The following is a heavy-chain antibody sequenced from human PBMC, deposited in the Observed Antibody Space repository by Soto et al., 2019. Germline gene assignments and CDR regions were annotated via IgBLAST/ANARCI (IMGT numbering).Heavy chain of an antibody. CDR2: IYYSGST. CDR1: GGSISSYY. D-gene: IGHD3-22*01. CDR3: ARNYYDSSGYYYVDY. J-gene: IGHJ4*02. Sequence: SETLSLTCTVSGGSISSYYWSWIRQPPGKGLEWIGYIYYSGSTNYNPSLKSRVTISVDTSKNQFSLKLSSVTAADTAVYYCARNYYDSSGYYYVDYWGQGTLVTVSS. V-gene: IGHV4-59*01.